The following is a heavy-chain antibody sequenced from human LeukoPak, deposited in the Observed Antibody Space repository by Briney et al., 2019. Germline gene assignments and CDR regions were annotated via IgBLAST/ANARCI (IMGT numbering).Heavy chain of an antibody. V-gene: IGHV4-59*02. CDR3: ARGARPKEGAIQNTYYYYMDV. CDR2: IYYSGST. CDR1: GGSVSNKY. Sequence: SETLSLTCTVSGGSVSNKYWSWIRQPPGKGLEWIGYIYYSGSTNYNPSLKSRVTILVDTSKNQFSLKLGSVTAADTAVYFCARGARPKEGAIQNTYYYYMDVWGRGTTVTVSS. J-gene: IGHJ6*03. D-gene: IGHD1-26*01.